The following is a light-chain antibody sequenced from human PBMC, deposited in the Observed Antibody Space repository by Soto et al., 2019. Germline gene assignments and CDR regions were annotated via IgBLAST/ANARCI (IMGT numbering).Light chain of an antibody. V-gene: IGKV2-30*01. Sequence: DVVMTQSPLSLPVALGQPAAISCRSSQSLVFSDGNSYLNWFQQRPGQSLRRLIYKASNRDPGVPDRFSGSGSGTDFTLKITRVEAEDVGVYYCMQGTHWPWTFGQGTKVEIK. J-gene: IGKJ1*01. CDR1: QSLVFSDGNSY. CDR2: KAS. CDR3: MQGTHWPWT.